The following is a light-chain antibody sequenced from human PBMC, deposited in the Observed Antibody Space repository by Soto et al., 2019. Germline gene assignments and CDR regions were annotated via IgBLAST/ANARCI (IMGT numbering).Light chain of an antibody. CDR2: GAS. J-gene: IGKJ1*01. CDR3: QQYHNSPLT. CDR1: QTVGTY. Sequence: TVLTQSPGTLSLSPGERATHSCRASQTVGTYLAWYQQKPGQAPRLLVFGASSRATGVPDRFSGSGSGTDFTLTISGLEPEDFALYYCQQYHNSPLTFGQGTKVDIK. V-gene: IGKV3-20*01.